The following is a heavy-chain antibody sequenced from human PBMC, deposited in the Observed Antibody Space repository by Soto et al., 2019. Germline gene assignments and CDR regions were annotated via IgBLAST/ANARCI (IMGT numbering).Heavy chain of an antibody. CDR1: GYTFTSYY. Sequence: ASVKVSCKASGYTFTSYYMHWVRQAPGQGLEWMGIINPSGGSTSYAQKFQGRVTMTRDTSTSTVYMELSSLRSEDTAVYYCARDLDIVGATTGNYYGMDVWGQGTTVTVSS. CDR3: ARDLDIVGATTGNYYGMDV. J-gene: IGHJ6*02. D-gene: IGHD1-26*01. CDR2: INPSGGST. V-gene: IGHV1-46*01.